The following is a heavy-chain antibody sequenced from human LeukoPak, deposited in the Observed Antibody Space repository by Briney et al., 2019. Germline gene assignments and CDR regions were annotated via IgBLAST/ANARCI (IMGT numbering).Heavy chain of an antibody. CDR1: GGSISSGGYY. J-gene: IGHJ4*02. CDR2: IYHSGST. D-gene: IGHD3-16*02. V-gene: IGHV4-30-2*01. Sequence: SQTLSLTCTVSGGSISSGGYYWSWIRRPPGKGLEWIGYIYHSGSTYYNPSLKSRVTISLDRSKNQFSLKLSSLTAADTAVYYCARGSFFDYWGQGTLVTVSS. CDR3: ARGSFFDY.